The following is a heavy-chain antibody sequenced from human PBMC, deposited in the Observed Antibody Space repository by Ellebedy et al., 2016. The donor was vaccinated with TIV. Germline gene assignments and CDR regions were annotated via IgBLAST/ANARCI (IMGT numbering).Heavy chain of an antibody. CDR2: IYYSGST. J-gene: IGHJ5*02. CDR3: ARLGEYSSSSVWFDP. Sequence: MPSETLSLTCTVSGGSISSYYWSWIRQPPGKGLEWIGYIYYSGSTNYNPSLKSRVTISVDTSKNQFSLKLSSVTAADTAVYYCARLGEYSSSSVWFDPWGQGTLVTVSS. D-gene: IGHD6-6*01. V-gene: IGHV4-59*08. CDR1: GGSISSYY.